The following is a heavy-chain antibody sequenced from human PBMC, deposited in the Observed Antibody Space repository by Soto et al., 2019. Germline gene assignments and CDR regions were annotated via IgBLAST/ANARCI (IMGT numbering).Heavy chain of an antibody. V-gene: IGHV4-39*01. D-gene: IGHD2-2*01. Sequence: PSETLSLTCTVSGGSISSSSYYWGWIRQPPGKGLEWIGSIYYSGSTYYNPSLKSRVTISVDTSKNQFSLKLSSVTAADTAVYYCARLPYCSSTSCYFVWGQGTLVTVSS. CDR2: IYYSGST. CDR1: GGSISSSSYY. CDR3: ARLPYCSSTSCYFV. J-gene: IGHJ4*02.